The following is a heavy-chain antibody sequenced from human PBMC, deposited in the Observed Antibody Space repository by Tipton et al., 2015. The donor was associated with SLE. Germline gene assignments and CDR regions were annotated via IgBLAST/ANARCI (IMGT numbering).Heavy chain of an antibody. D-gene: IGHD3-3*01. J-gene: IGHJ3*02. Sequence: TLSLTCTVSGGPISSYYWSWIRQPPGKGLEWIGSIYFSGVTNYNPSLKSRFTMSVDTSKNQFSLKLSSVTAADTAVYYCARFLDTFDIWGQGTMVTVSS. CDR2: IYFSGVT. CDR3: ARFLDTFDI. CDR1: GGPISSYY. V-gene: IGHV4-59*08.